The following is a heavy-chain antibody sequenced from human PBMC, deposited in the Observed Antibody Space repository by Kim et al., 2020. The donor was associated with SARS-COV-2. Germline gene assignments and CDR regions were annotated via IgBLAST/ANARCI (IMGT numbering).Heavy chain of an antibody. Sequence: SVKVSCKASGGNFWDSHVSWMRQAPGQGLEWMGEIVPILGTSKYGQKFQDRVTITADESTNTVYMDLSSLTSEHTAVYYCARGFGGHSEWFDAWGQGTLVTVSS. CDR2: IVPILGTS. V-gene: IGHV1-69*13. CDR1: GGNFWDSH. D-gene: IGHD2-21*02. J-gene: IGHJ5*02. CDR3: ARGFGGHSEWFDA.